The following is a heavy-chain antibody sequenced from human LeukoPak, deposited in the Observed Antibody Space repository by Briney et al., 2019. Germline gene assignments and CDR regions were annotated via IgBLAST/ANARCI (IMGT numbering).Heavy chain of an antibody. CDR1: GFTFNSYW. CDR2: IRQDGDTK. J-gene: IGHJ4*02. D-gene: IGHD6-13*01. CDR3: ARSLPYGTTWYGRSDF. Sequence: GGSLRLSCAASGFTFNSYWMSWVRQAPGKGLEWVANIRQDGDTKYYVDSVKGRFTISRDNAMNSLYLQMNSLRAEDTAIYYCARSLPYGTTWYGRSDFWGQGTLVTVSS. V-gene: IGHV3-7*03.